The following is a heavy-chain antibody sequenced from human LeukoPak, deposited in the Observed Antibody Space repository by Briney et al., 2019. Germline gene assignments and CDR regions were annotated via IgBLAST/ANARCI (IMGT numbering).Heavy chain of an antibody. CDR2: INHSGST. Sequence: SETLSLTCAVYGGPFSGYYWSWIRQPPGKGLEWIGEINHSGSTNYNPSLKSRVTISVDTSKNQFSLKLSSVTAADTAVYYCARGRPPDIVVVPAAIALYYFDYWGQGTLVTVSS. V-gene: IGHV4-34*01. J-gene: IGHJ4*02. CDR1: GGPFSGYY. CDR3: ARGRPPDIVVVPAAIALYYFDY. D-gene: IGHD2-2*01.